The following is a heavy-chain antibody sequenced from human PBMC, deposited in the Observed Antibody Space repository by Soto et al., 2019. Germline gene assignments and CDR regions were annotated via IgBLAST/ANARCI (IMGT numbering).Heavy chain of an antibody. D-gene: IGHD3-10*01. CDR1: GGSISSYY. V-gene: IGHV4-59*01. J-gene: IGHJ6*02. Sequence: PSETLSLTCTVSGGSISSYYWSWIRQPPGNGLEWIGYIYYSGSSNYNPSLKSRVTISVDTSKNLFSLKLSSVTAADTAVYYCARGPYGSGSYYYYYYGMDVWGQGTTVTVSS. CDR3: ARGPYGSGSYYYYYYGMDV. CDR2: IYYSGSS.